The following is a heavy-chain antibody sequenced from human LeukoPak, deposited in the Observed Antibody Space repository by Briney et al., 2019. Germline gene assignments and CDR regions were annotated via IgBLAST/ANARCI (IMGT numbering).Heavy chain of an antibody. D-gene: IGHD3-22*01. V-gene: IGHV1-69*13. CDR2: IIPIFGKA. Sequence: GASVKVSCKASGGTFRNYAISWVRQAPGQGLEWMGGIIPIFGKANYAQKFQGRVTITADESTGTAYMELSSLRSEDTAVYYCARGWDSSGQIPFFYWGQGTLVTVSS. CDR3: ARGWDSSGQIPFFY. J-gene: IGHJ4*02. CDR1: GGTFRNYA.